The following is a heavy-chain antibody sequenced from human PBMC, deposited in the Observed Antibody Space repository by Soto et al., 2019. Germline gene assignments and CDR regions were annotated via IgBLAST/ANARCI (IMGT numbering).Heavy chain of an antibody. J-gene: IGHJ6*03. D-gene: IGHD2-15*01. Sequence: EASVKVSCKASGYTFTSYDINWVRQATGQRLEWIGLMNPNSGNTGYAQKFQGRVTMTRNTSISIAYMELSSLRFEDTAVYYCATLYCSGGSCYPYYYYYYMDVWGKGTTVTVSS. V-gene: IGHV1-8*01. CDR1: GYTFTSYD. CDR2: MNPNSGNT. CDR3: ATLYCSGGSCYPYYYYYYMDV.